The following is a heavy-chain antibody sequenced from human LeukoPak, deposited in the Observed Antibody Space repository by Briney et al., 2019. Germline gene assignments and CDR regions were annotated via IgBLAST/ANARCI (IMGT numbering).Heavy chain of an antibody. J-gene: IGHJ4*02. D-gene: IGHD5-24*01. CDR2: IIPIFGTA. V-gene: IGHV1-69*13. Sequence: ASVKVSCKASGGTFSSYAISWVRQAPGQGPEWMGGIIPIFGTANYAQKFQGRVTITADESTSTAYMELSSLRSEDTAVYYCARELGGLATTNELNYFDYWGQGTLVTVSS. CDR1: GGTFSSYA. CDR3: ARELGGLATTNELNYFDY.